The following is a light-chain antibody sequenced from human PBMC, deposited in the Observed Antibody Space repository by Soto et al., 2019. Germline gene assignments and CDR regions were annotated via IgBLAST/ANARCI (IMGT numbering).Light chain of an antibody. Sequence: EIVLTQSPATLSLSPGERATLSCRASQSVSSYLAWYQQKPGQAPRLLIYDASNRATGIPARFSGSGSWTDFTLTISSLEPEDFAVYYWQQRSNWPLTFTFGPGTKVDIK. J-gene: IGKJ3*01. CDR1: QSVSSY. V-gene: IGKV3-11*01. CDR3: QQRSNWPLTFT. CDR2: DAS.